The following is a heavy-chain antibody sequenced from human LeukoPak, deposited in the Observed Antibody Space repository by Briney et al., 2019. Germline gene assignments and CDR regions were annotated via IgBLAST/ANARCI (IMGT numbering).Heavy chain of an antibody. J-gene: IGHJ6*02. V-gene: IGHV4-34*01. CDR1: GGSFSGYY. CDR2: INHSGST. CDR3: ARGPAVGDV. D-gene: IGHD4-23*01. Sequence: SETLSLTCAVYGGSFSGYYWSWIRQPPGKGLEWIGKINHSGSTNYNPSLKSRVTISVDTSKNQFSLKLSSVTAADTAVYYCARGPAVGDVWGQGTTVTVSS.